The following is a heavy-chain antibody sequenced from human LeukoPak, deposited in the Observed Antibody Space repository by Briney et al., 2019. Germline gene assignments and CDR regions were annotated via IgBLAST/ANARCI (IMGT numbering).Heavy chain of an antibody. Sequence: PSETLSLTCAVSGGSISSGGYSWSWIRQPPGTGLEWIGYIYHSGSTYYNPSLKSRVTISVDRSKNQFSLELSSVTAADTAVYYCARRRNSDYYYYYGMDVWGQGTTVTASS. V-gene: IGHV4-30-2*01. CDR2: IYHSGST. CDR3: ARRRNSDYYYYYGMDV. CDR1: GGSISSGGYS. J-gene: IGHJ6*02. D-gene: IGHD4-23*01.